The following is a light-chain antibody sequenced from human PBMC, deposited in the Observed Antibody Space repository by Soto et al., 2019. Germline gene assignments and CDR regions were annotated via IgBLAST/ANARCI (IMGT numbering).Light chain of an antibody. J-gene: IGKJ5*01. Sequence: DIPITQSPSPLSASVRDRGTITFQASQDINKNLIWYQQKPGKAPKLLIYDASDLETGVPSRFSGSGSGTGFTLTITSLQPEDFATYYCQQSYGTPITFGQGTRLEI. V-gene: IGKV1-33*01. CDR1: QDINKN. CDR3: QQSYGTPIT. CDR2: DAS.